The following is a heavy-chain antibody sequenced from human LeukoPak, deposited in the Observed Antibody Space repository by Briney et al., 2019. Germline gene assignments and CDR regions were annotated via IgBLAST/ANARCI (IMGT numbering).Heavy chain of an antibody. CDR3: ARDRDGYDWSDLYGMDV. D-gene: IGHD5-12*01. CDR2: IWYDGSNK. CDR1: GFTFSSYG. Sequence: GRSLRLFRAASGFTFSSYGMHWVRQAPGKGLEWVAVIWYDGSNKYYADSVKGRFTISRDNSKNTLYLQMNSLRAEDTAVYYCARDRDGYDWSDLYGMDVWGQGTTVTVSS. J-gene: IGHJ6*02. V-gene: IGHV3-33*01.